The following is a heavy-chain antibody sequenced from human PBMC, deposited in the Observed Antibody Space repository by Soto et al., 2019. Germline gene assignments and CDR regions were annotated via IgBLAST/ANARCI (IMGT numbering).Heavy chain of an antibody. V-gene: IGHV4-4*02. CDR1: GGSISSSNW. D-gene: IGHD3-3*01. CDR2: IYHSGST. J-gene: IGHJ5*02. CDR3: ARVYDFWSGYFVHWFDP. Sequence: TLSLTCAVSGGSISSSNWWSWVRQPPGKGLEWIGEIYHSGSTNYNPSLKSRVTISVDKSKNQFSLKLSSVTAADTAVYYCARVYDFWSGYFVHWFDPWGQGTLVTVSS.